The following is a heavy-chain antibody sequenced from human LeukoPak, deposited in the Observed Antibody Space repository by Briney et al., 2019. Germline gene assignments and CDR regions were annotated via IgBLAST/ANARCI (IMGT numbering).Heavy chain of an antibody. CDR1: AFTFSDYS. CDR2: VDTSSSTM. Sequence: GGSLRLSCAASAFTFSDYSMNWVRQAPGKGLEWISYVDTSSSTMYYADSVMGRFTISRDNAKESLYLQMNSLRDEDTAVYYCAREDDSWGPNNLDLWGQGTMVTVSS. J-gene: IGHJ3*01. CDR3: AREDDSWGPNNLDL. D-gene: IGHD7-27*01. V-gene: IGHV3-48*02.